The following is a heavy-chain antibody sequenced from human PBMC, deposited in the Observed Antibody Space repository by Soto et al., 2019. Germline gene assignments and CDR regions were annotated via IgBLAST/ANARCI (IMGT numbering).Heavy chain of an antibody. CDR1: GFTFSSYA. Sequence: RGSLRLSCAASGFTFSSYAMSWVRQAPGKGLEWVSAISGSGGSTYYADSVKGRFTISRDNSKNTLYLQMNSLRAEDTAVYYCAKWGIRYFDWLPDTVDYWGQGTLVTVSS. CDR3: AKWGIRYFDWLPDTVDY. J-gene: IGHJ4*02. CDR2: ISGSGGST. D-gene: IGHD3-9*01. V-gene: IGHV3-23*01.